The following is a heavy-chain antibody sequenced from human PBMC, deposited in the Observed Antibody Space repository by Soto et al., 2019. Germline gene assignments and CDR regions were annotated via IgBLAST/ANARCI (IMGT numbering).Heavy chain of an antibody. CDR2: IYNSGST. CDR3: ARGGLYFDS. V-gene: IGHV4-31*03. D-gene: IGHD3-22*01. Sequence: QVLRQESGPGLVKPSQTLSLTCTVSDGSISSGGYYWTWIRQHPGKGLEWIGYIYNSGSTYYNPSLKSGVTISDDTSLNQFSLRLSSVTAADTVVYYCARGGLYFDSWGQGTLVTVSS. J-gene: IGHJ4*02. CDR1: DGSISSGGYY.